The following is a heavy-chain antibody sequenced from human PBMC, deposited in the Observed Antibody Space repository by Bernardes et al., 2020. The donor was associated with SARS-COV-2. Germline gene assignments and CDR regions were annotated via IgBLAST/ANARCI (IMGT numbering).Heavy chain of an antibody. CDR2: INPNNGGT. CDR3: ATVSETLITISFYGMDV. J-gene: IGHJ6*02. V-gene: IGHV1-2*07. CDR1: GYTFTGYY. D-gene: IGHD3-3*01. Sequence: ASVKVSCKTSGYTFTGYYIHWVRQAPGQGLEWMGWINPNNGGTNYAHKFQGRVTMTRDTSISTAYMELSRLRSDDTAVYFCATVSETLITISFYGMDVWGQGTTVTVSS.